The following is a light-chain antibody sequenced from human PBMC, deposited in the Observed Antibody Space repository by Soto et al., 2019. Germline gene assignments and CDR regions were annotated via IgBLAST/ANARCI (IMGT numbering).Light chain of an antibody. Sequence: QSALTQPASVSGSPGQSITISCTGTSSDVGGYKYVSWYQQHPGKVPKLMIYEVSNRPSGVSNRFSGSKSGNTASLTISGLQAEDEADYYCYSYTSSRNWVFGGGTKLNVL. CDR1: SSDVGGYKY. CDR2: EVS. V-gene: IGLV2-14*01. J-gene: IGLJ3*02. CDR3: YSYTSSRNWV.